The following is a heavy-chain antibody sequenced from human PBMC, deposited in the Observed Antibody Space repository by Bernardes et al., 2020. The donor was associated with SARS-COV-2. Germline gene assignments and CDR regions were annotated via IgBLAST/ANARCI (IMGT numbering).Heavy chain of an antibody. V-gene: IGHV3-74*01. CDR1: GYTFSRFW. CDR3: AIDVAWQYST. Sequence: GGSLRLSRAASGYTFSRFWMHWVRLAPGKGLVWVSRIDNYGTTIDYADSVTGRFTISRDNSRNTLYLQMNNLRAEDTAVYYCAIDVAWQYSTWGQETLATVSS. J-gene: IGHJ5*02. D-gene: IGHD1-26*01. CDR2: IDNYGTTI.